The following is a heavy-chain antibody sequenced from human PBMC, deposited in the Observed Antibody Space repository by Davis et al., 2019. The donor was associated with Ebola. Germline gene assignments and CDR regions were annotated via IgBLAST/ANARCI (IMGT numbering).Heavy chain of an antibody. CDR2: INPNSGGT. J-gene: IGHJ6*02. CDR3: ARGARGGLSVAGLWGPMDV. D-gene: IGHD6-19*01. V-gene: IGHV1-2*02. Sequence: ASVKVSCKASGYTFTSYGISWVRQAPGQGLEWMGWINPNSGGTNYAQKFQGRVTMTRDTSISTAYMELSRLRSDDTAVYYCARGARGGLSVAGLWGPMDVWGQGTTVTVSS. CDR1: GYTFTSYG.